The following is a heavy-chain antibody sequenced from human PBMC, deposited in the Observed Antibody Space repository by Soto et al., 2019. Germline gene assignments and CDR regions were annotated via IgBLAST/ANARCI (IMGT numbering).Heavy chain of an antibody. V-gene: IGHV4-30-4*01. Sequence: QVQLQESGPGLVKPSQTLSLTCTVSGGSISSGDYYWSWIRQPPGKGLEWIGYIYYSGSTHNNPSLKTRVTIPVDTYKNQFSLKLSSVTAADRAVYYCAREGGITGTTYGMDVWGQGTTVTVSS. CDR2: IYYSGST. CDR1: GGSISSGDYY. D-gene: IGHD1-7*01. CDR3: AREGGITGTTYGMDV. J-gene: IGHJ6*02.